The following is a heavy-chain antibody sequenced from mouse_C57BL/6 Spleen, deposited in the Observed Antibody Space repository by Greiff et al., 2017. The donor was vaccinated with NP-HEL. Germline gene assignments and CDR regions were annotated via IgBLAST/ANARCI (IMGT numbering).Heavy chain of an antibody. D-gene: IGHD1-1*01. V-gene: IGHV1-22*01. CDR1: GYTFTDYN. J-gene: IGHJ2*01. CDR3: ARPHYYGSSYDYFDY. Sequence: EVKLQESGPELVKPGASVKMSCKASGYTFTDYNMHWVKQSHGKSLEWIGYINPNNGGTSYNQKFKGKATLTVNKSSSTAYMELRSLTSEDSAVYYCARPHYYGSSYDYFDYWGQGTTLTVSS. CDR2: INPNNGGT.